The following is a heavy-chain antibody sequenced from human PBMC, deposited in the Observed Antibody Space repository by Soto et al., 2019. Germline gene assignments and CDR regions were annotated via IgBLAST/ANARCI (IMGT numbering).Heavy chain of an antibody. D-gene: IGHD3-10*01. Sequence: EVQLLESGGGLVQPGGSLRLSCAASGFTFNNYAMPWVRQAPGKGLEWVSAISGGGDTTSYADSVKGRFTVSRDGSKNTLYLQMSSLRAEDTALYYCAKGRGGSGSLTHRVDFWGQGTLVTVSS. J-gene: IGHJ4*02. CDR1: GFTFNNYA. CDR3: AKGRGGSGSLTHRVDF. CDR2: ISGGGDTT. V-gene: IGHV3-23*01.